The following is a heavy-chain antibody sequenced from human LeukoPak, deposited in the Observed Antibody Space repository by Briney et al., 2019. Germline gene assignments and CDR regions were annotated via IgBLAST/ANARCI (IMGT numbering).Heavy chain of an antibody. CDR1: GGSISSYY. J-gene: IGHJ4*02. Sequence: SETLSLTCIVSGGSISSYYWSWIRQPPGKGLEWIGYIYYSGSTNYNPSLKSRVTISVDTSKNQFSLKLSSVTAADTAVYYCARNDGYYYDSSGYYYDYWGQGTLVTVSS. D-gene: IGHD3-22*01. V-gene: IGHV4-59*01. CDR3: ARNDGYYYDSSGYYYDY. CDR2: IYYSGST.